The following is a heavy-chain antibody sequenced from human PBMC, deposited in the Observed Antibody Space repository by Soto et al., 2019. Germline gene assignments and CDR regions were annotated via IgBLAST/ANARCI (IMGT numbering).Heavy chain of an antibody. CDR2: ISAYNGNT. CDR3: AGDLSNYDFWSGYSPYYYYGMDV. V-gene: IGHV1-18*01. D-gene: IGHD3-3*01. CDR1: GYTFTSYG. Sequence: ASVKVSCKASGYTFTSYGISWVRQAPGQGLEWMGWISAYNGNTNYAQKLQGRVTMTTDTYTSTAYMELRSLRSDDTAVYYCAGDLSNYDFWSGYSPYYYYGMDVWGQGTTVTVSS. J-gene: IGHJ6*02.